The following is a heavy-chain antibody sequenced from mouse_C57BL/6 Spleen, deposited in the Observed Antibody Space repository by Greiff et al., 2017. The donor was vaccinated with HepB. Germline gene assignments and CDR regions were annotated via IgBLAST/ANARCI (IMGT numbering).Heavy chain of an antibody. CDR3: ARDYYDSWFAY. CDR1: GYSITSGYY. D-gene: IGHD2-4*01. J-gene: IGHJ3*01. Sequence: DVQLQESGPGLVKPSQSLSLTCSVTGYSITSGYYWNWIRQFPGNKLEWMGYISYDGSNNYNPSLKNRISITRDTSKNQFFLKLNSVTTEDTATYYCARDYYDSWFAYWGQGTLVTVSA. V-gene: IGHV3-6*01. CDR2: ISYDGSN.